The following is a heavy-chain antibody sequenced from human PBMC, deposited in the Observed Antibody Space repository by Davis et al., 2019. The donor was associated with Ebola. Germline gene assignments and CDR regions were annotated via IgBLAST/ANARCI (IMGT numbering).Heavy chain of an antibody. V-gene: IGHV1-18*04. Sequence: ASVKVSCKASGYTFTSYHISWVRQAPGQGLEWMGWISVYNGNTNYIQHLQGRVTRTADTSTSTAYMELRSLRSDDTAVYYCARHSGYYYFDFWGQGTLVTVSS. CDR1: GYTFTSYH. D-gene: IGHD3-22*01. J-gene: IGHJ4*02. CDR3: ARHSGYYYFDF. CDR2: ISVYNGNT.